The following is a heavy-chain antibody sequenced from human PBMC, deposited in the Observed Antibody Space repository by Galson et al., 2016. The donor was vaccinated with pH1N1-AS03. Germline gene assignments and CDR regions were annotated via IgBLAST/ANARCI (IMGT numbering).Heavy chain of an antibody. J-gene: IGHJ4*02. V-gene: IGHV3-73*01. D-gene: IGHD2-2*01. CDR1: GFTFSEFA. CDR2: IRRKTYSYAT. Sequence: SLRLSCAASGFTFSEFAVNWVRQASGKGLEWVGRIRRKTYSYATAYAPSVKGRFTISRDDSRNTAYLQMNSLKIEDTAVYYCTLISSAVPASNDFWGQGNLVTVSS. CDR3: TLISSAVPASNDF.